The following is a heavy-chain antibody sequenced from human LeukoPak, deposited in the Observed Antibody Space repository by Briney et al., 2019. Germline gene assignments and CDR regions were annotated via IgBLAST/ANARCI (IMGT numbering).Heavy chain of an antibody. CDR3: ASTKRTGWYFPYFDY. CDR1: GYSFTSYW. J-gene: IGHJ4*02. CDR2: IYPGDSDT. Sequence: GESLKISCKGSGYSFTSYWIGWVRQMPGKGLEWIGIIYPGDSDTRYSPSFQGQVTISADKSISTAYLQWSSLKASDTAMYYCASTKRTGWYFPYFDYCGQGTLVTVSS. D-gene: IGHD6-19*01. V-gene: IGHV5-51*01.